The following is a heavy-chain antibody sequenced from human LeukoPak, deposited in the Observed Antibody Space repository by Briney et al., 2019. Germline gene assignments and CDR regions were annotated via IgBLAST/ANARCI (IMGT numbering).Heavy chain of an antibody. CDR2: FDPEDGET. Sequence: ASVKVSCKVSGYTLTELSMHWVRQAPGKGLEWMGGFDPEDGETIYAQKFQGRVAMTEDTSTDTAYTELSSLRSEDTAVYYCATGHYYDSSGYLFTLYYFDYWGQGTLVTVSS. J-gene: IGHJ4*02. CDR1: GYTLTELS. CDR3: ATGHYYDSSGYLFTLYYFDY. D-gene: IGHD3-22*01. V-gene: IGHV1-24*01.